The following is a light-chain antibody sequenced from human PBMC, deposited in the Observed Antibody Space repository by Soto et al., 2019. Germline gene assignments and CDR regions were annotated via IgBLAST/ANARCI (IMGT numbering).Light chain of an antibody. V-gene: IGLV2-14*01. J-gene: IGLJ3*02. CDR1: SADVGGYNY. Sequence: QSVLTQPASVSGSPGQSITVSCAGTSADVGGYNYVSWYQHHPGKAPKLLIYEVTHRPSGVSDRFSASKSASTASLTISGLQAEDEADYYCASYTSDSTWVFGGGTQLTVL. CDR3: ASYTSDSTWV. CDR2: EVT.